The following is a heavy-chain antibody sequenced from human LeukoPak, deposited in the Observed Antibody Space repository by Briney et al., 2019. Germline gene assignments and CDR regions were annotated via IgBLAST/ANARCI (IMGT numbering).Heavy chain of an antibody. CDR2: SSGSGGST. CDR1: GFTFSSYA. V-gene: IGHV3-23*01. Sequence: PGGSLRLSCAASGFTFSSYAMSWVRQAPGKGLEWVSASSGSGGSTYYADSVKGRFTISRDNSKNTLFLQMYSLRAEDTAVYYCARAGALRPDYWGQGTLVTVSS. CDR3: ARAGALRPDY. J-gene: IGHJ4*02.